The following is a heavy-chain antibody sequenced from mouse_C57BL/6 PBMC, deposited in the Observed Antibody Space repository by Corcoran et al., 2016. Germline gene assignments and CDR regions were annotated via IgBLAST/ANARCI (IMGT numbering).Heavy chain of an antibody. Sequence: QVQLQQSGAELVKPGASVKISCKASGYAFSSYWMNWVKQRPGKGLEWIGQIYPGDGDTNYNGKFKGKATLTADKSSSTAYMQLSSLTSEDSAVYFCARRGFTGDFDYWGQGTTLTVSS. CDR1: GYAFSSYW. V-gene: IGHV1-80*01. CDR3: ARRGFTGDFDY. D-gene: IGHD1-1*01. CDR2: IYPGDGDT. J-gene: IGHJ2*01.